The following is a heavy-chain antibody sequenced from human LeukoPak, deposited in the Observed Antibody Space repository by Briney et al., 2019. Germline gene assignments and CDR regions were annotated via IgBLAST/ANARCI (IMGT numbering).Heavy chain of an antibody. Sequence: PSETLSLTCAVYGGSFSGYYWSWIRQPPGKGLEWLGEINHSGSTNYNPSLKSRVTISVDTSKNQFSLKLSSVTAADTAVYYCARVRLGYCSGGSCYSVRGWFDPWGQGTLVTVSS. CDR1: GGSFSGYY. V-gene: IGHV4-34*01. CDR3: ARVRLGYCSGGSCYSVRGWFDP. D-gene: IGHD2-15*01. J-gene: IGHJ5*02. CDR2: INHSGST.